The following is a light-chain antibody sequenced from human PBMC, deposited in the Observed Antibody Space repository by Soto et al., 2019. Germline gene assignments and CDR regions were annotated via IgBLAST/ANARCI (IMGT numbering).Light chain of an antibody. J-gene: IGLJ3*02. V-gene: IGLV1-44*01. CDR3: TAWDGSQNVRV. CDR2: STN. Sequence: QSVLTQAPSASGTPGQRVTISCSGSTSNIGTNTVNWYQQFPGTAPKLLIYSTNQRPSGIPDRFSGSKSGTSASLDISGLQSEDEADYYCTAWDGSQNVRVFGGGTKLTVL. CDR1: TSNIGTNT.